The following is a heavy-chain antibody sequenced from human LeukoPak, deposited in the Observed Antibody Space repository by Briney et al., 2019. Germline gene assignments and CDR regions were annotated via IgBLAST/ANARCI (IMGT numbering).Heavy chain of an antibody. J-gene: IGHJ4*02. CDR2: IYRSGST. CDR1: DYSISSGYY. Sequence: PSETLSLTCDVSDYSISSGYYWAWIRQPPGKGLEWIGSIYRSGSTYYNPSLKSRLTMSVDTSNNQFSLNLRSVTAADTAVYYCARLPDYGVRNFDYWGQGTLVTVSS. CDR3: ARLPDYGVRNFDY. D-gene: IGHD4-17*01. V-gene: IGHV4-38-2*01.